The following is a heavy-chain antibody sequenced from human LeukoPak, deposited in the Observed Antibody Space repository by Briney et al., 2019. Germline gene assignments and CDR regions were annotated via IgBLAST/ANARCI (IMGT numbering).Heavy chain of an antibody. J-gene: IGHJ3*02. CDR3: ARQNGDYAQDAFDI. CDR1: GGSISSGGYS. V-gene: IGHV4-30-2*01. CDR2: IYHSGST. D-gene: IGHD4-17*01. Sequence: PSQTLSLTCAVSGGSISSGGYSWSWIRQPPGKGLEWIGYIYHSGSTYYNPSLKSRVTISVDTSKNQFSLKLSSVTAADTAVYYCARQNGDYAQDAFDIWGQGTMVTVSS.